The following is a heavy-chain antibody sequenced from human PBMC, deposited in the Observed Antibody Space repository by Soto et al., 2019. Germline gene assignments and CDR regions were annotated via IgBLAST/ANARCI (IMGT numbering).Heavy chain of an antibody. CDR3: ASQIRPVY. CDR2: FNPNGGSA. V-gene: IGHV1-46*01. Sequence: QVQLVQSGAEVKKPGASVKVSCKASGYSSTSYYMRWVRQAPGKGLEGVGLFNPNGGSATDTQKCQGRVTMTRDTTTSTGYMGLSSLRSEDTAVYYCASQIRPVYWGQGTLVTVSS. J-gene: IGHJ4*02. CDR1: GYSSTSYY. D-gene: IGHD5-18*01.